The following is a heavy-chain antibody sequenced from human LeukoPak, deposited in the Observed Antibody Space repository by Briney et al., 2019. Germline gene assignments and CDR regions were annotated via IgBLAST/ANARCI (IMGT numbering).Heavy chain of an antibody. CDR2: ISGSGGST. CDR3: ARDYYDSSGYPHFDY. J-gene: IGHJ4*02. Sequence: PGGSLRLSCAASGFTFSSYAMSWVRQAPGKGLEWVSAISGSGGSTYYADSVKGRFTISRDNSKNTLYLQMNSLRAEDTAAYYCARDYYDSSGYPHFDYWGQGTLVTVSS. D-gene: IGHD3-22*01. CDR1: GFTFSSYA. V-gene: IGHV3-23*01.